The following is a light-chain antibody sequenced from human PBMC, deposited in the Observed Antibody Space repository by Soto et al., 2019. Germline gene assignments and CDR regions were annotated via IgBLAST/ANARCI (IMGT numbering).Light chain of an antibody. CDR2: DVS. CDR3: SSSTSSSTHV. Sequence: QSVLTQPASVSGSPGQSITISCTGTSSDVGGSNFVSWYQQYPGKAPKLMIYDVSIRPSGVSNRFSASKSGNTVSLTISGLQADDEADYYCSSSTSSSTHVFGGGTKLTVL. J-gene: IGLJ2*01. V-gene: IGLV2-14*01. CDR1: SSDVGGSNF.